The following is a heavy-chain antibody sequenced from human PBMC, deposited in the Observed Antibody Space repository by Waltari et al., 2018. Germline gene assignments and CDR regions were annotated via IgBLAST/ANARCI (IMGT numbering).Heavy chain of an antibody. V-gene: IGHV7-4-1*02. Sequence: AQRVQSGSELKKPGASVKVSCTASGYTFISYAVTWVGQAVGQGLEWMGWINTNTGNPTYAQGFTGRFVFSLDTSVTTAYLQISSLKAEDTAVYFCARGTSYCSGGSCYLFQHWGQGTLVTVSS. J-gene: IGHJ1*01. D-gene: IGHD2-15*01. CDR1: GYTFISYA. CDR3: ARGTSYCSGGSCYLFQH. CDR2: INTNTGNP.